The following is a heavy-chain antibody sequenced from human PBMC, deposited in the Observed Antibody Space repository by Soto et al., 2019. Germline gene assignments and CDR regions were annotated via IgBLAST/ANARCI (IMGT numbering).Heavy chain of an antibody. J-gene: IGHJ4*01. CDR2: ISSGSTYI. Sequence: GGSLRLSCAASGFIFSSYTLGWVRQAPGKGLEWVSSISSGSTYIYYADSVKGRFTISRDNAKNSVYLQMSSLRAEDTAVYYCARVDQEYSSGWYFDYWGHGTLVTSPQ. V-gene: IGHV3-21*01. CDR3: ARVDQEYSSGWYFDY. CDR1: GFIFSSYT. D-gene: IGHD6-19*01.